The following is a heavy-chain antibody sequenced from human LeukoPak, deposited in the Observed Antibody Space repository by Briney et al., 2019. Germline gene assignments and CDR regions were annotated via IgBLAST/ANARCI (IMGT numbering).Heavy chain of an antibody. J-gene: IGHJ4*02. CDR2: ISVSGGST. D-gene: IGHD4-11*01. V-gene: IGHV3-23*01. CDR1: RFTFSTYA. Sequence: PGGSLRLSCAASRFTFSTYAMSWVRQAPGKGLEWVSGISVSGGSTYYADSVKGRFTISRDNSKNTLYLQMNTLRAEATHARHCANARDSNYPPLNYWGQGTLVTVSS. CDR3: ANARDSNYPPLNY.